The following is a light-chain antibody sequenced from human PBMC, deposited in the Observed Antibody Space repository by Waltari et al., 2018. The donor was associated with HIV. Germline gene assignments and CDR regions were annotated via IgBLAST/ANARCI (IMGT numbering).Light chain of an antibody. J-gene: IGKJ1*01. CDR1: QSVSSN. CDR2: GAS. V-gene: IGKV3-15*01. Sequence: EIVMTQSPATLSVSPGERATLSCRASQSVSSNLAWYQQKPGQAPRLLIYGASTRATGIPARSSGSGSGKEFTLTISSLQSEDFVVYYCQQYNNWPPRSFGQGTKVEIK. CDR3: QQYNNWPPRS.